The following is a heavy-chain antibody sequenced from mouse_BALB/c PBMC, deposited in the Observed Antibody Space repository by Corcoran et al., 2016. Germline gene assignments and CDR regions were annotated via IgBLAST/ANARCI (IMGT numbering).Heavy chain of an antibody. Sequence: EVQLQQSGAELVRPGALVKLSCKASGFNIKDYYMHWGKQRPEQGLEWIGWIDPENGNTIYDPKFQGKASITADTSSNTAYLQLSSLTSEDTAVYYCARNGNFDYWGQGTTLTVSS. CDR3: ARNGNFDY. D-gene: IGHD2-1*01. CDR2: IDPENGNT. J-gene: IGHJ2*01. V-gene: IGHV14-1*02. CDR1: GFNIKDYY.